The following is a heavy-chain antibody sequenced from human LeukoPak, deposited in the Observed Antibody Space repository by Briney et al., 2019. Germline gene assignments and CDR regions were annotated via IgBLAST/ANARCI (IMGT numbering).Heavy chain of an antibody. J-gene: IGHJ3*02. D-gene: IGHD3-10*01. CDR2: MNPNSGNT. CDR3: ARLTRGEDRGVRYAFDI. CDR1: GYTFTSYD. V-gene: IGHV1-8*01. Sequence: ASVKVSCKASGYTFTSYDINWVRQATGQGLEWMGGMNPNSGNTGYAQKFQGRVTMTRSTSISTAYMELSSLRSEDTAVYYCARLTRGEDRGVRYAFDIWGQGTMVTVSS.